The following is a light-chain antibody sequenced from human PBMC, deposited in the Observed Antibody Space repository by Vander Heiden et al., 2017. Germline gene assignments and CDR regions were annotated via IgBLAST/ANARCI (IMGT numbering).Light chain of an antibody. CDR3: QQDDSTPRT. Sequence: DILMTQPPDPLAVSLVERATTNCKSSQSVLYSSNNKNYLAWYQQKPGQPPKLLIYWASTRESGVPDRFSGSGSGTDFTLTISSLQAEDVAVYYCQQDDSTPRTFGQGTKVEIK. CDR1: QSVLYSSNNKNY. V-gene: IGKV4-1*01. CDR2: WAS. J-gene: IGKJ1*01.